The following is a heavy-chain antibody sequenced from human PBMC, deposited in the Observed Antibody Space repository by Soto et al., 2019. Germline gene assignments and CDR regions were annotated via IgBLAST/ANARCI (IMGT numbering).Heavy chain of an antibody. D-gene: IGHD2-8*01. CDR2: TYYRSKWYN. Sequence: SRTLSLTCAISGDSVSSNSAAWNWTRQSPSRGLEWLGRTYYRSKWYNDYAVAVKSRITINPDTSKNQFSLQLNSVTPEDTAVYYCARGVAGYCTNGVCLDYYGLAVWGQGTTVTVSS. V-gene: IGHV6-1*01. CDR1: GDSVSSNSAA. CDR3: ARGVAGYCTNGVCLDYYGLAV. J-gene: IGHJ6*02.